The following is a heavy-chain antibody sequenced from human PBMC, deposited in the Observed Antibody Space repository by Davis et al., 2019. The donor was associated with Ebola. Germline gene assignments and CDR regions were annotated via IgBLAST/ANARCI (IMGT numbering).Heavy chain of an antibody. V-gene: IGHV4-59*08. CDR1: ARSLTTYY. CDR2: IYYSGTP. Sequence: MPSETLSLTCIVSARSLTTYYWSCIRQLPGKGLEWIGYIYYSGTPNYNPSLKSRVTISVDTSKMQFSLKLSSVTAADTAVYYCARQEGISMFGVVISPFDYWGQGTLVTVSS. CDR3: ARQEGISMFGVVISPFDY. J-gene: IGHJ4*02. D-gene: IGHD3-3*01.